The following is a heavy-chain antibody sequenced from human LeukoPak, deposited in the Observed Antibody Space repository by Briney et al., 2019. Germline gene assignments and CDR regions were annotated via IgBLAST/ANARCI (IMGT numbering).Heavy chain of an antibody. J-gene: IGHJ6*02. CDR1: GFTLGSLS. Sequence: GGSLRLSCAASGFTLGSLSMNWVRQAPGKGLEWLSYISSSSTTIYYADSVKGRLTISRDNAKNSLYLQMNSLRDKDTAVYYCARERVVPGYYYYAMDVWGQGTTVTVSS. CDR3: ARERVVPGYYYYAMDV. V-gene: IGHV3-48*02. D-gene: IGHD2-15*01. CDR2: ISSSSTTI.